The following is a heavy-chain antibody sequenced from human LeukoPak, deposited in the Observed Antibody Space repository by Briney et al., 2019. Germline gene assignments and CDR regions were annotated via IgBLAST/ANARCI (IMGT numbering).Heavy chain of an antibody. J-gene: IGHJ4*02. V-gene: IGHV4-31*03. Sequence: SETLSLTCTVSGGSIGSGGYYWSWIRQHPGKGLEWIGYIYYSGSTYYNPSLKSRVTISVDTSKNQFSLKLSSVTAADTAVYYCARAGVIVGATGDYFDYWGQGTLVTVSS. CDR2: IYYSGST. CDR3: ARAGVIVGATGDYFDY. CDR1: GGSIGSGGYY. D-gene: IGHD1-26*01.